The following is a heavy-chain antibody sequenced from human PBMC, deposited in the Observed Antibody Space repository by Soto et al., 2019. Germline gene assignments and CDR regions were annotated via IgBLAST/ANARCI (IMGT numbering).Heavy chain of an antibody. CDR3: TTGLSNGYYNFDY. D-gene: IGHD3-22*01. CDR1: GFTFNNAW. Sequence: TGGSLRLSCAASGFTFNNAWMSWVRRAPGKGLEWVGRIKGEADGGTTDYAAPVKGRITISRDHSKDTLYLRMNSLKTEDTAVYYCTTGLSNGYYNFDYWGQGTPVTVSS. CDR2: IKGEADGGTT. J-gene: IGHJ4*02. V-gene: IGHV3-15*01.